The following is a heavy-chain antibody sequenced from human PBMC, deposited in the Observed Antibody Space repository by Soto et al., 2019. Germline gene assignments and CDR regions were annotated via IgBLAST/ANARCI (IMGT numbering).Heavy chain of an antibody. CDR1: GYTFTSYG. V-gene: IGHV1-18*04. CDR3: AIWLYWGPATEQFVY. J-gene: IGHJ4*02. Sequence: ASVKVSCKASGYTFTSYGISWVRQAPGQGLEWMGWISAYNGNTNYAQKLQGRVTMTTDTSTSTAYMELRSLRSDDTAVYYCAIWLYWGPATEQFVYWGQGTLVTGSS. D-gene: IGHD2-21*01. CDR2: ISAYNGNT.